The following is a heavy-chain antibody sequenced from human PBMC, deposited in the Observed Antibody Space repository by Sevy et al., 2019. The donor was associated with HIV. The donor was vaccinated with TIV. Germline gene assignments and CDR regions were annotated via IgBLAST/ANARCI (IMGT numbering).Heavy chain of an antibody. CDR3: AGGDTTMITDLDY. D-gene: IGHD3-16*01. J-gene: IGHJ4*02. Sequence: GESLKISCAASGLTLSTTGMSWVRQAPGKGLEWVAGITNNGDTYYADSVKGRFTVSRDNCKNALYLQLNSLDDDDTAVYYCAGGDTTMITDLDYWGQGTLVTVSS. CDR2: ITNNGDT. V-gene: IGHV3-23*01. CDR1: GLTLSTTG.